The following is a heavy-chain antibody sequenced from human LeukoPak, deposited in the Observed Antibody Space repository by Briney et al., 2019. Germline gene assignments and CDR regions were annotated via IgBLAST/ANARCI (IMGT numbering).Heavy chain of an antibody. CDR2: IDSSSTTI. D-gene: IGHD2-8*01. CDR3: AKWPEGAMDYFDY. CDR1: GFTFSSYS. J-gene: IGHJ4*02. Sequence: GGSLRLSCAASGFTFSSYSMNWVRQAPGTGLEWVSYIDSSSTTIYYADSVKGRFTISRDNSKNTLYLEMSSLRVEDTAIYYCAKWPEGAMDYFDYWGQGTLVTVSS. V-gene: IGHV3-48*01.